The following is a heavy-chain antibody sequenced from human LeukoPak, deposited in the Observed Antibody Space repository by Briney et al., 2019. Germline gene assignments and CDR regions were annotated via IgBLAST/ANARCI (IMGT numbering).Heavy chain of an antibody. CDR2: TYYSSKWYN. CDR1: GDSVSNNSAI. CDR3: ARSSNLHYFDY. V-gene: IGHV6-1*01. J-gene: IGHJ4*02. Sequence: SQTLSPTCAISGDSVSNNSAILIWIRQSPSRGLQWLGRTYYSSKWYNDYAVAVKSRITLNVDTSKHQFSLQLNSVTAEDTAVYYCARSSNLHYFDYWGQGTQVTVSS.